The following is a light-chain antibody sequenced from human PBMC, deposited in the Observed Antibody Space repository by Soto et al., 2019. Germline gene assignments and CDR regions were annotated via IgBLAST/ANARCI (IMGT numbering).Light chain of an antibody. CDR2: EVT. CDR3: SSYTTTTTPVV. Sequence: QSALTQPASVSGSPGQSITISCTGTSSDIGTYDYVCWYQHHPGKAPKLMIYEVTNRPSGVSDRFSGSKSGKTASLTISGLQAEDEADYYCSSYTTTTTPVVFGGGTKLTVL. CDR1: SSDIGTYDY. V-gene: IGLV2-14*01. J-gene: IGLJ2*01.